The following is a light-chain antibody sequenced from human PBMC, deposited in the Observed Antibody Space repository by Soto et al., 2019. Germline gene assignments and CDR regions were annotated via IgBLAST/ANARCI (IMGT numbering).Light chain of an antibody. J-gene: IGLJ7*01. CDR1: SSNIGAGYD. Sequence: QSVLTQPPSVSGAPGQRVTISCSGSSSNIGAGYDVHWYQQLPGTAPKLLIYGNSNRPSGIPDRFSGSKSGTSASLAITGLHAEDESHYYCQSYDSSLSGAVFGGGTQLTVL. CDR3: QSYDSSLSGAV. CDR2: GNS. V-gene: IGLV1-40*01.